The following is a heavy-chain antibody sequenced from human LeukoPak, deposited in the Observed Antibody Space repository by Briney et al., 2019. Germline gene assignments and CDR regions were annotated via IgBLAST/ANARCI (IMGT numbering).Heavy chain of an antibody. CDR3: AKDLTQWSKHYNYYMDV. D-gene: IGHD6-19*01. J-gene: IGHJ6*03. CDR2: ISRSGSTK. CDR1: GFTFSDYN. Sequence: GGSLRLSCAASGFTFSDYNMRWIRQAPGKGLEWVSSISRSGSTKYYADSVKGRFTISRDNSKNTLYLQLNSLRGEDTAVYYCAKDLTQWSKHYNYYMDVWGKGTTVTISS. V-gene: IGHV3-11*04.